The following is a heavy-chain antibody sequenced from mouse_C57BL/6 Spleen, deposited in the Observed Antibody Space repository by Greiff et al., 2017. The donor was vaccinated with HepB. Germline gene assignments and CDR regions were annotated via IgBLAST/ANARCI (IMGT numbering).Heavy chain of an antibody. CDR3: ARSGTWWYFDV. Sequence: EVTLVESGGGLVKPGGSLKLSCAASGFTFSDYGMHWVRQAPEKGLEWVAYISSGSSTIYYAATVKGRFTISRDNAKNTLFLQMTSLRSEDTAMYYCARSGTWWYFDVWGTGTTVTVSS. V-gene: IGHV5-17*01. J-gene: IGHJ1*03. CDR2: ISSGSSTI. D-gene: IGHD4-1*01. CDR1: GFTFSDYG.